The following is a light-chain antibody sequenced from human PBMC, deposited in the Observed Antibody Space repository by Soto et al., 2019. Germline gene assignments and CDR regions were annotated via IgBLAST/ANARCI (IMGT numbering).Light chain of an antibody. CDR3: CSYTNNNTPM. J-gene: IGLJ3*02. V-gene: IGLV2-14*01. Sequence: QSALTQPASVSGSPGQSISISCTGTSRDVGGYNYVSWYQQHPGKAPKLLIYEVSNRPSGVSNRFSGSKSANTASLTISGLQAEDEADYYCCSYTNNNTPMFGGGTKLTVL. CDR1: SRDVGGYNY. CDR2: EVS.